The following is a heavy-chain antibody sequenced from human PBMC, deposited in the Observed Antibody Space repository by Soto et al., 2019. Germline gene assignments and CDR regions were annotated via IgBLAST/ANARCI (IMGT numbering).Heavy chain of an antibody. J-gene: IGHJ4*02. Sequence: ASVKVSCKASGGTFSSYTISWVRQAPGQGLEWMGRIIPILGIANYAQKFQGRVTITADKSTSTAYMELSSLRSEDTAVYYCATHSGYDGSFDYWGQGTLVTVSS. D-gene: IGHD5-12*01. CDR1: GGTFSSYT. CDR3: ATHSGYDGSFDY. CDR2: IIPILGIA. V-gene: IGHV1-69*02.